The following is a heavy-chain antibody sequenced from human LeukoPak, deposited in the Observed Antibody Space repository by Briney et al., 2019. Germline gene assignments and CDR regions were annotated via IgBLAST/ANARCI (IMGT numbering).Heavy chain of an antibody. V-gene: IGHV4-59*01. Sequence: SETLSLTCTVSGGSISSYYWSWIRQPPGKGLEWIGYIYYSGSTNYNPSLKGRVTISVDTSKNQFSLKLSSVTAADTAVYYCARDLLNEGNHLDYWGQGTLVTVSS. CDR3: ARDLLNEGNHLDY. J-gene: IGHJ4*02. CDR1: GGSISSYY. D-gene: IGHD4-23*01. CDR2: IYYSGST.